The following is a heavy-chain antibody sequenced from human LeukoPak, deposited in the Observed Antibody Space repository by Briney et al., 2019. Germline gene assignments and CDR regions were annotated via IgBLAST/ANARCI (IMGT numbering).Heavy chain of an antibody. CDR1: GFTFSSYG. CDR3: AKEISSPAFFDY. J-gene: IGHJ4*02. Sequence: GGSLRLSCAASGFTFSSYGMHWVRQAPGKGLEWVAVISYDGSNKYYADSVKGRFTISRDNSKNTLYLQMNSLRAEDTAVYYCAKEISSPAFFDYWGQGTLVTVSS. D-gene: IGHD6-6*01. CDR2: ISYDGSNK. V-gene: IGHV3-30*18.